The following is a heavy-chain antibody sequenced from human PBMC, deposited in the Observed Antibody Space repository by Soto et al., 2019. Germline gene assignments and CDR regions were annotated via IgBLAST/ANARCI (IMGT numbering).Heavy chain of an antibody. CDR1: GYSFTSYA. CDR2: INADNGDT. CDR3: ARELQGLYYFDF. Sequence: QILVVQSGAEVKKPGASVKVSCKTSGYSFTSYAMHWVRQAPGQRLEWLGWINADNGDTKYSQKFSGRVTITRDTSANTAFMELSSLRSEDTAMYYCARELQGLYYFDFWGQGTLVTVSS. J-gene: IGHJ4*02. D-gene: IGHD4-4*01. V-gene: IGHV1-3*01.